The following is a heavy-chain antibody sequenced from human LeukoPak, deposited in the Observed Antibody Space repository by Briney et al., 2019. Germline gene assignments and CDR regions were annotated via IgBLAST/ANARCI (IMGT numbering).Heavy chain of an antibody. D-gene: IGHD2-2*01. CDR1: GFTFSTYE. CDR3: AREVCSSSSCLYYFDY. Sequence: GGSLRLSCAASGFTFSTYEMNWVRQAPGKGLEWVSYISSGSSTIYYADSVKGRFTISRDNAKNSLYLQMNSLRAEDTAVYYCAREVCSSSSCLYYFDYWGQGTLVTVSS. V-gene: IGHV3-48*03. J-gene: IGHJ4*02. CDR2: ISSGSSTI.